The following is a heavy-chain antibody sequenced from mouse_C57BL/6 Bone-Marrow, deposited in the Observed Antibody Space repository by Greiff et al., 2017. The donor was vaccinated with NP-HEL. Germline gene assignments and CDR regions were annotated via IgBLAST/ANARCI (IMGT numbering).Heavy chain of an antibody. CDR1: GFPFTDYY. Sequence: EVKVVESGGGLVQPGGSLSLSCAASGFPFTDYYMSWVRQPPGKALEWLGFIRNKANGYTTEYSSSVKGRFTISSDNSQSILYLQMNARRAEDSATYYCARSAGAYWGQGTLVTVSA. CDR2: IRNKANGYTT. V-gene: IGHV7-3*01. CDR3: ARSAGAY. J-gene: IGHJ3*01. D-gene: IGHD6-1*01.